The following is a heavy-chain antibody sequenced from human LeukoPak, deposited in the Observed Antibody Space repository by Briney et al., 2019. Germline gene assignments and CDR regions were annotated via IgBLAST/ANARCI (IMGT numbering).Heavy chain of an antibody. CDR1: GGSFSGYY. CDR3: ARKATTGPTKAAFDI. Sequence: SETLSLTCAVYGGSFSGYYWSWIRQPPGKGLEWIGEINHSGSTNYNPSLKSRVTISVDTSKNQFSLKLSSVTAVDTAVYYCARKATTGPTKAAFDIWGQGTMVTVSS. V-gene: IGHV4-34*01. J-gene: IGHJ3*02. CDR2: INHSGST. D-gene: IGHD4-17*01.